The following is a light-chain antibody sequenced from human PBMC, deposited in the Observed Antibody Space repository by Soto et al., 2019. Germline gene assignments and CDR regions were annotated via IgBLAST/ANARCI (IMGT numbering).Light chain of an antibody. V-gene: IGKV1-17*03. CDR2: AAS. Sequence: DIQMTQSPSAMSASVGDRVTITCRASQDISDYLAWFQQKPGKVPKRLIYAASNLQSGVPSRFSGSGSGTEFTLTISRLQPEDFATYYCQQYNSYWTFGQGTKVDIK. J-gene: IGKJ1*01. CDR3: QQYNSYWT. CDR1: QDISDY.